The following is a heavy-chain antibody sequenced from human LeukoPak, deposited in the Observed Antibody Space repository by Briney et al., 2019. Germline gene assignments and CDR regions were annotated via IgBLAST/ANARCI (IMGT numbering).Heavy chain of an antibody. V-gene: IGHV3-20*04. J-gene: IGHJ6*03. CDR1: GFTFDDYG. CDR3: TRLDSRHYYYYYMDV. D-gene: IGHD2-2*03. Sequence: GGSLRLSCAASGFTFDDYGMSWVRQAPGKGLEWVSGINWNGGSTGYADSVKGRFTISRDDSKNTAYLQMNSLKTEDTAVYYCTRLDSRHYYYYYMDVWGKGTTVTVSS. CDR2: INWNGGST.